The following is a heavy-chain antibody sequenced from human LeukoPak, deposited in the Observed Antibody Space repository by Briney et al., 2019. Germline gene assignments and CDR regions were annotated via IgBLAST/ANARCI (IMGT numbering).Heavy chain of an antibody. CDR1: GFTFSSYA. Sequence: GRSLRLSCAASGFTFSSYAMHWVRQAPGKGLEWVAVISYDGSNKYYADSVKGRFTISRDNSKNTLYLQMNSLRAEDTAVYYCAGEVVPAASGSYWGQGTLVTVSS. J-gene: IGHJ4*02. D-gene: IGHD2-2*01. CDR2: ISYDGSNK. V-gene: IGHV3-30-3*01. CDR3: AGEVVPAASGSY.